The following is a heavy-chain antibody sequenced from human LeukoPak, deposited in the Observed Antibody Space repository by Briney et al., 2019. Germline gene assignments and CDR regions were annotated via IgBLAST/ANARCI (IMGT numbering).Heavy chain of an antibody. V-gene: IGHV3-11*04. CDR3: ARDQDYYDSSGYFDY. J-gene: IGHJ4*02. Sequence: PGGSLRLSCAASGFTFSDYYMSWIRQAPGKGLEWISYISTTSGTKYYADSVKGRFTISRDNAKNSLYLQMSSLRADDTAVYYCARDQDYYDSSGYFDYWGQGTLVTVSS. CDR2: ISTTSGTK. CDR1: GFTFSDYY. D-gene: IGHD3-22*01.